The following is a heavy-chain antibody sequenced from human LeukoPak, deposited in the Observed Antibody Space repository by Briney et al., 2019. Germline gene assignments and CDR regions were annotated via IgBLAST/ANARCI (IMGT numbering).Heavy chain of an antibody. CDR2: IYYSGST. D-gene: IGHD3-22*01. J-gene: IGHJ4*02. Sequence: SETLCLTCTVSGGSISSYYWSWIRQPPGKGLEWIGYIYYSGSTNYNPSLKSRVAISVDTSKNQFSLKLSSVTAADTAVYYCAREGDSSGYRYWGQGTLVAVSS. V-gene: IGHV4-59*01. CDR1: GGSISSYY. CDR3: AREGDSSGYRY.